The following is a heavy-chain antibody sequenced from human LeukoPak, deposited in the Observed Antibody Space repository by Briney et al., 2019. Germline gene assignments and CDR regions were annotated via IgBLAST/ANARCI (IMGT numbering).Heavy chain of an antibody. CDR2: INHSGST. V-gene: IGHV4-34*01. CDR3: ARVARSAVLRFLQGFDY. Sequence: PSETLSLTCAVYGGSFSGYYWSWIRQPPGKGLEWIGEINHSGSTNYNPSLKSRVTISVDTSKNQFSLKLSSVTAADTAVYYCARVARSAVLRFLQGFDYWGQGTLVTVSS. J-gene: IGHJ4*02. D-gene: IGHD3-3*01. CDR1: GGSFSGYY.